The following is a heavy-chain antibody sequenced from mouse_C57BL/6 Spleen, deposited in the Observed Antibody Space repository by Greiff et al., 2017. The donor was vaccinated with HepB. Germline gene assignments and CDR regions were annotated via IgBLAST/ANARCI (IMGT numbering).Heavy chain of an antibody. CDR2: IHPNSGST. D-gene: IGHD2-4*01. Sequence: QVQLKQPGAELVKPGASVKLSCKASGYTFTSYWMHWVKQRPGQGLEWIGMIHPNSGSTNYNEKFKSKATLTVDKSSSTAYMQLSSLTSEDSAVYYCAREGYDYLFAYWGQGTLVTVSA. CDR1: GYTFTSYW. CDR3: AREGYDYLFAY. V-gene: IGHV1-64*01. J-gene: IGHJ3*01.